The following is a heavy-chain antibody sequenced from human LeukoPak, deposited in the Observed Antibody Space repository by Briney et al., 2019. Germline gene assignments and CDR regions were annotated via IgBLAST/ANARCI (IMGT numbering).Heavy chain of an antibody. CDR2: ISTSGST. D-gene: IGHD3-10*02. Sequence: SETLSLTCTVSGGSISSYYWSWIRQPAGKGLESIGHISTSGSTNYNPSLKSRVTMSVDTSKNQFSLKLSSVTAADTAVYYCARGTRHSGRAYYFDYWGQGTLVTVSS. V-gene: IGHV4-4*07. CDR3: ARGTRHSGRAYYFDY. CDR1: GGSISSYY. J-gene: IGHJ4*02.